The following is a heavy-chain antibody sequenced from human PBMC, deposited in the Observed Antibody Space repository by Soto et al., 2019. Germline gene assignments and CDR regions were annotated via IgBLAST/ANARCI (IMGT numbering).Heavy chain of an antibody. J-gene: IGHJ6*03. Sequence: QVQLVQSGAEVKKPGASVTVSCRSSGDTFNDYYIHWVRQAPGQGLEWMGWINPNGGVTKYAQKFQGWGSMTRDTSIRTVYMQLNRLRSDDTAVYYCARESGGATATLDYYYFYMDVWGTGTTVTVSS. CDR3: ARESGGATATLDYYYFYMDV. V-gene: IGHV1-2*04. D-gene: IGHD5-12*01. CDR1: GDTFNDYY. CDR2: INPNGGVT.